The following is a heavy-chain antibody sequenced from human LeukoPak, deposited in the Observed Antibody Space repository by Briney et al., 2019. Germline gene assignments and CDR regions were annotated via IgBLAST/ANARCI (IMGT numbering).Heavy chain of an antibody. J-gene: IGHJ5*02. CDR1: GYSFPNYW. CDR2: IYPGGSHT. D-gene: IGHD2-2*02. CDR3: ARGPYAYTSSATLGSYNWFDP. V-gene: IGHV5-51*01. Sequence: GESLKISCKGSGYSFPNYWIGWVRQMSGKGLGWVGIIYPGGSHTRYSPSFQDQVTISVDKSISTAYLQWSSLKASDTAMYYCARGPYAYTSSATLGSYNWFDPWGQGTLVTVSS.